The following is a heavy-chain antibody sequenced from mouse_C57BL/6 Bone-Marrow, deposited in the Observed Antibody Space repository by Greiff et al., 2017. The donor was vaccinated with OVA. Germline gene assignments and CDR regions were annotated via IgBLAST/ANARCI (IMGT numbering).Heavy chain of an antibody. CDR3: ARRHYYGSSFAMDY. D-gene: IGHD1-1*01. CDR1: GYTFTGYW. V-gene: IGHV1-9*01. J-gene: IGHJ4*01. CDR2: ILPGSGST. Sequence: QVQLKESGAELMKPGASVKLSCKATGYTFTGYWIEWVKQRPGHGLEWIGAILPGSGSTNDNEKFKGKATFTADTSSNTAYMQLSSLTTEDSAIYYCARRHYYGSSFAMDYWGQGTSVTVSS.